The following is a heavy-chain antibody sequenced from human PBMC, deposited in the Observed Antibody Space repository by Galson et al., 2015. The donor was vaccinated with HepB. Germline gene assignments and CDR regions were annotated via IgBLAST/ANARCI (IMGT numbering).Heavy chain of an antibody. CDR3: ASFRMQGYCSGGSCYSPYYGMDV. D-gene: IGHD2-15*01. J-gene: IGHJ6*02. CDR1: GYSFTSYW. CDR2: IDPGDSYT. V-gene: IGHV5-10-1*01. Sequence: QSGAEVKKPGESLRISCKGSGYSFTSYWISWVRQMPGKGLEWMGRIDPGDSYTNYSPSFQGHVTISADKSISTAYLQWSSLKASDTAMYYCASFRMQGYCSGGSCYSPYYGMDVWGQGTTVTVSS.